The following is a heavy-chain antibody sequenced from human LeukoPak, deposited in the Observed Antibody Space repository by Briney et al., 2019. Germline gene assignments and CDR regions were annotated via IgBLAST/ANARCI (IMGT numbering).Heavy chain of an antibody. CDR3: ARDGGSDYSTDY. CDR1: GGSISSGDYY. CDR2: IYYSGST. Sequence: SQTLSLTCTVSGGSISSGDYYWSWIRQHPGKGLEWIGYIYYSGSTYYNPSHKSRVTISVDTSKNQFFLKLTSVTAADTAVYYWARDGGSDYSTDYWGQGTLATVSS. J-gene: IGHJ4*02. V-gene: IGHV4-31*03. D-gene: IGHD3-10*01.